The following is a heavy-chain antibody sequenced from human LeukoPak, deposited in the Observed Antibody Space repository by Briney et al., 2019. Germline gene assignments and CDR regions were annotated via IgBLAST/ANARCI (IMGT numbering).Heavy chain of an antibody. CDR1: GFIFSSYG. D-gene: IGHD5-24*01. J-gene: IGHJ4*02. Sequence: GGSLRLSCAASGFIFSSYGMHWVRQTPGKGLQWVAFIRYDGSNKFSADSVKGRFTISRDNSKNTLYLQMNSLRAEDTAMYYCAKGGIEMTATTVFDYWGQGTLVTVSS. CDR3: AKGGIEMTATTVFDY. CDR2: IRYDGSNK. V-gene: IGHV3-30*02.